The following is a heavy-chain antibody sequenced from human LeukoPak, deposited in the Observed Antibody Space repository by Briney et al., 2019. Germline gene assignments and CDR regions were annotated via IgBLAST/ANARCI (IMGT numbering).Heavy chain of an antibody. Sequence: GGSLRLFCAASGFTFSSYGMHWVRQAPGKGLEWVAVIWYDGSNKYYADSVKGRSTISRDNSKNTLYLQMNSLRAEDTAVYYCARGGPIYCSGDSCYPGDYWGQGTLVTVSS. V-gene: IGHV3-33*01. D-gene: IGHD2-15*01. J-gene: IGHJ4*02. CDR3: ARGGPIYCSGDSCYPGDY. CDR1: GFTFSSYG. CDR2: IWYDGSNK.